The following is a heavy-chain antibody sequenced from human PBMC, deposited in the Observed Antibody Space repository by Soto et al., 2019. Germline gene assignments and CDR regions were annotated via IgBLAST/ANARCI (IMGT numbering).Heavy chain of an antibody. CDR3: ARIGYPYYFEY. V-gene: IGHV4-39*07. Sequence: SETLSLTCTVSGHSMSNTDYFWGWIRQTPWSDLQWIGSLFYTGHTYYNPSLLSRVTISADTSKNQFSLKLSSVTAVDTAVYYCARIGYPYYFEYWGQGTLVTVSS. CDR1: GHSMSNTDYF. CDR2: LFYTGHT. J-gene: IGHJ4*02. D-gene: IGHD1-1*01.